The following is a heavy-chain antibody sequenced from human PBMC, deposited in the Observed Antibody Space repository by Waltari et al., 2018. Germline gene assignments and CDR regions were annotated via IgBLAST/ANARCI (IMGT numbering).Heavy chain of an antibody. Sequence: EVQLVESGGDLVQPGGSLRLSCAASGFTLSGYPMNWVRQAPGKGLEWISYISGTGKTIYYADSVKGRFTISRDNAQNSLLLQMNSLRVEDTAVYYCARVSGFRIATEAVFDYWGQGTRVTVSS. CDR3: ARVSGFRIATEAVFDY. CDR2: ISGTGKTI. V-gene: IGHV3-48*03. J-gene: IGHJ4*02. D-gene: IGHD6-13*01. CDR1: GFTLSGYP.